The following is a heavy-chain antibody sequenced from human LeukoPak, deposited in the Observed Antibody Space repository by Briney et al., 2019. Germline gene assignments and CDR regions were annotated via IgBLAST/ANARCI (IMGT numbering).Heavy chain of an antibody. D-gene: IGHD3-22*01. V-gene: IGHV4-34*01. CDR2: MNPSGST. Sequence: SETLSLTCAVYGGSFSGYYWTWIRQTPEKGLEWIGEMNPSGSTSYNPSLKSRVTISVDTSKNQFSLKLSSVTAADTAVYYCARGRQDVTMIVVVMTAVSYYLDVWGRGTTVTVSS. CDR3: ARGRQDVTMIVVVMTAVSYYLDV. CDR1: GGSFSGYY. J-gene: IGHJ6*03.